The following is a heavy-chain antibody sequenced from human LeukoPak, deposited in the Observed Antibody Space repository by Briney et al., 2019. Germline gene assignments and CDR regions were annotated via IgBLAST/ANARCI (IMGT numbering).Heavy chain of an antibody. CDR2: INPNSGGT. Sequence: ASVKVSCKATGYTFTDYYIQWVRQAPGQGLEWMGRINPNSGGTNYAQKFQGRVAMTRDTSISTAYMELSRLRSDDTAVYYCARCYALGGMVPAAYYYYYMDVWGKGTTVTVSS. D-gene: IGHD2-2*01. CDR1: GYTFTDYY. J-gene: IGHJ6*03. V-gene: IGHV1-2*06. CDR3: ARCYALGGMVPAAYYYYYMDV.